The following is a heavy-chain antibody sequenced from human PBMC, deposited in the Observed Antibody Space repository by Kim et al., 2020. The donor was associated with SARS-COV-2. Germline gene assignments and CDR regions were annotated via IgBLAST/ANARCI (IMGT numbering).Heavy chain of an antibody. V-gene: IGHV4-31*03. J-gene: IGHJ5*02. CDR3: AREVIVVAATFRREVNWFDP. D-gene: IGHD2-15*01. CDR1: GGSISSGGYY. CDR2: IYYSGST. Sequence: SETLSLTCTVSGGSISSGGYYWSWIRQHPGKGLEWIGYIYYSGSTYYNPSLKSRVTISVDTSKNQFSLKLSSVTAADTAVYYCAREVIVVAATFRREVNWFDPWGQGTLVTVSS.